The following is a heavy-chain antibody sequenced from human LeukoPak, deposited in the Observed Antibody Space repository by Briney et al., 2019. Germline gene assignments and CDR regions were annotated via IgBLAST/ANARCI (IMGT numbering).Heavy chain of an antibody. CDR1: GGSINSYY. Sequence: SETLSLTCTVSGGSINSYYWSWIRQPPGKGLEWIGYIYYSGSTNCNPSLKSRVTISVDTSKNQFSLKLSSVTAADTAVYYCAREGTDTAILDYWGQGTLVTVSS. J-gene: IGHJ4*02. V-gene: IGHV4-59*01. D-gene: IGHD5-18*01. CDR3: AREGTDTAILDY. CDR2: IYYSGST.